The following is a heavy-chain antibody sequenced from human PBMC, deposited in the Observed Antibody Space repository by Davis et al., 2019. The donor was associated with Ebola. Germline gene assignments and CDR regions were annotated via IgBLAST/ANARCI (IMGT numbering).Heavy chain of an antibody. Sequence: GESLKISCAASGFTFSSYWMSWVRQAPGKGLEWVANIKQDGSEKYYADSMKGRFTISRDTSKNTLYLQVNSLRTEDTAVYYCARDAYGMDVWGHGTTVTVSS. J-gene: IGHJ6*02. CDR2: IKQDGSEK. CDR3: ARDAYGMDV. CDR1: GFTFSSYW. V-gene: IGHV3-7*01.